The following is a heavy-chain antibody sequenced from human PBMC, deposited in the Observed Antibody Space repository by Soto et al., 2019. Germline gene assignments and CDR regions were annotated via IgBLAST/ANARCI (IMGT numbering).Heavy chain of an antibody. CDR2: ISSSSSTI. D-gene: IGHD3-10*01. Sequence: GGSLRLSCAASGFTFSSYSMNWVRQAPGKGLEWVSYISSSSSTIYYADSVKGRFTISRDNAKNSLYLQMNSLRAEDTAVYYCARDNAGGSGSYYGYSDYWGQGTLVTVSS. CDR1: GFTFSSYS. V-gene: IGHV3-48*01. J-gene: IGHJ4*02. CDR3: ARDNAGGSGSYYGYSDY.